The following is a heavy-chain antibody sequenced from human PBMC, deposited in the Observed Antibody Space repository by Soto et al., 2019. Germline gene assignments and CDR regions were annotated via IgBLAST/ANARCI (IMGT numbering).Heavy chain of an antibody. D-gene: IGHD2-8*01. CDR3: ARDKSRYCTNGVCYLRGNDAFDI. CDR2: ISAYNGNT. V-gene: IGHV1-18*01. J-gene: IGHJ3*02. CDR1: GYTFTSYG. Sequence: ASVKVSCKASGYTFTSYGISWVLQAPGQGLERMGWISAYNGNTNYAQKLQGRVTLTTDTSTSTAYMELRSLRSDDTAVYYCARDKSRYCTNGVCYLRGNDAFDIWGQGIMVTV.